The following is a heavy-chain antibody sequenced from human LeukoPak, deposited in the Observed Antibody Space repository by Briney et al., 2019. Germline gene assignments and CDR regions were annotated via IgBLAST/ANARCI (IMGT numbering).Heavy chain of an antibody. CDR2: ISSGSSFK. V-gene: IGHV3-21*01. CDR1: GFAFSSYS. D-gene: IGHD3-3*01. J-gene: IGHJ4*02. CDR3: ASQSGETYYDFWSGYSLYFDY. Sequence: GGSLRLSCAASGFAFSSYSMNWVRQAPGKGLEWVSSISSGSSFKYYADSVKGRFTISRDNAKNSLYLQMSSLRAEDTAVYYCASQSGETYYDFWSGYSLYFDYWGQGTLVTVSS.